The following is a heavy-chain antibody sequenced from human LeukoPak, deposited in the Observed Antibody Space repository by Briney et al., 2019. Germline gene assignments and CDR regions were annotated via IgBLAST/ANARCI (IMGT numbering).Heavy chain of an antibody. V-gene: IGHV3-30*02. Sequence: PGGSVRLSCAASGFTFSSYGMHWVRRAPGKGLEWVAYIRFDGNDEHYEDSVKGRFTISRDNSKNTLYLQMSSLRAEDTAVYYCTGGGGYCSGGRCYGHYSMDVWGQGTTVTVSS. CDR3: TGGGGYCSGGRCYGHYSMDV. J-gene: IGHJ6*02. CDR1: GFTFSSYG. CDR2: IRFDGNDE. D-gene: IGHD2-15*01.